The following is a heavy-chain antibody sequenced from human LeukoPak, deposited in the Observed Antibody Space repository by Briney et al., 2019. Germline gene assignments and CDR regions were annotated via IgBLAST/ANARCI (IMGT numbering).Heavy chain of an antibody. CDR1: GGSISSYY. Sequence: SETQSLTCTVSGGSISSYYWSWIRQHPGKGLEWIGYIYYSGSTYYNPSLKSRVTISVDTSKNQFSLKLSSVTAADTAVYYCARGEVRGVIWFDPWGQGTLVTVSS. V-gene: IGHV4-59*06. D-gene: IGHD3-10*01. J-gene: IGHJ5*02. CDR3: ARGEVRGVIWFDP. CDR2: IYYSGST.